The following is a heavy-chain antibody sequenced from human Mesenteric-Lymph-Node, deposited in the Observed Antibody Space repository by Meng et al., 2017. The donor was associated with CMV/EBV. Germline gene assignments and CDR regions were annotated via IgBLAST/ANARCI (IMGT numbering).Heavy chain of an antibody. D-gene: IGHD6-19*01. J-gene: IGHJ4*02. CDR3: AMPYSSGWYLDY. CDR1: GYTFTGYY. CDR2: INPNSGGT. Sequence: ASVKVSCKASGYTFTGYYMHWVRQAPGQGLEWMGWINPNSGGTNYAQKFQGRVTMTRDTSISTAYMELSRLRSDDTAVYYYAMPYSSGWYLDYWGQGTLVTVSS. V-gene: IGHV1-2*02.